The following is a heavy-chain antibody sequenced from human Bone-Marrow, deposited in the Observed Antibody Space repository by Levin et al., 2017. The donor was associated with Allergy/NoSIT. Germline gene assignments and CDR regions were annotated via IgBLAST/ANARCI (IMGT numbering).Heavy chain of an antibody. CDR2: ISSSSSYV. Sequence: GGSLRLSCAASGFTFSTYNMNWVRQAPGKGLEWVSSISSSSSYVYSADSVKGRFTISRDNAKNSLYLQMSSLRAEDTAVCYCARGSSWYDTWYFGLWGRGTLVTVSS. V-gene: IGHV3-21*01. D-gene: IGHD6-13*01. J-gene: IGHJ2*01. CDR1: GFTFSTYN. CDR3: ARGSSWYDTWYFGL.